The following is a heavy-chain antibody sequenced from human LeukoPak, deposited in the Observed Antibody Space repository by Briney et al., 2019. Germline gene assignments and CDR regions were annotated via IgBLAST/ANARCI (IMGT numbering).Heavy chain of an antibody. Sequence: TGGSLRLSCAASGFTFSSYSMNWVRQAPGKGLEWVSYIISSSSTIYYADSVKGRFTISRDNAKNSLYLQMNSLRAEDTAVYYCARDNPGGPYSYGLGDAFDIWGQGTMVTVSS. CDR1: GFTFSSYS. CDR3: ARDNPGGPYSYGLGDAFDI. CDR2: IISSSSTI. D-gene: IGHD5-18*01. V-gene: IGHV3-48*04. J-gene: IGHJ3*02.